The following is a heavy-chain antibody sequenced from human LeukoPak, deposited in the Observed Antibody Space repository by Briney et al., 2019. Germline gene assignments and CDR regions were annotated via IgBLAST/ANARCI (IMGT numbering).Heavy chain of an antibody. J-gene: IGHJ4*02. V-gene: IGHV4-39*01. CDR2: ISSGGST. Sequence: PETLSLTCTVSGGSISSSGYYWGWIRQPPGKGLEWIGSISSGGSTHYIPSLKSRVTISVDTPKNQFSLKLSSVTAADTAVYYCARRSYDGSGYYYVDYWGQGTLVTVSS. CDR3: ARRSYDGSGYYYVDY. D-gene: IGHD3-22*01. CDR1: GGSISSSGYY.